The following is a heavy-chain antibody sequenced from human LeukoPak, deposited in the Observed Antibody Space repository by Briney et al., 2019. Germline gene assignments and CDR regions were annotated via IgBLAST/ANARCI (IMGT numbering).Heavy chain of an antibody. CDR3: AKAADNFDI. CDR1: GFTFSSYT. D-gene: IGHD3-9*01. J-gene: IGHJ3*02. CDR2: ISISSGHI. Sequence: GGSLRLSCAASGFTFSSYTMNWVRQAPGKGLEWVSSISISSGHIYYADSVKGRFTISRDNAKNSLYLQMNSLRAEDTAVYYCAKAADNFDIWGQGTMVTVSS. V-gene: IGHV3-21*01.